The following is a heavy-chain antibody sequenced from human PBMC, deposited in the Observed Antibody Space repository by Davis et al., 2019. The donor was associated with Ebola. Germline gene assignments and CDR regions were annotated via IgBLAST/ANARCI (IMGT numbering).Heavy chain of an antibody. D-gene: IGHD6-6*01. CDR3: ARGRRSSNPYSWFDP. CDR2: INPNSGGT. J-gene: IGHJ5*02. Sequence: ASVKVSCKASGYTFTDYYMQWVRQAPGQGLEWMGWINPNSGGTNYAQKFQGWVTMTRDTSISTAYMVLSRLRSDDTAVYYCARGRRSSNPYSWFDPWGQGTLVTVSS. CDR1: GYTFTDYY. V-gene: IGHV1-2*04.